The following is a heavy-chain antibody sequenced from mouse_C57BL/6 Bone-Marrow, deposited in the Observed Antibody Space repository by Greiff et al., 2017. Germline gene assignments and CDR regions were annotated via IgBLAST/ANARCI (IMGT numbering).Heavy chain of an antibody. CDR3: ARGDYYGSSYRAY. CDR1: GYTFTDYY. Sequence: EVQLQQSGPELVKPGASVKISCKASGYTFTDYYMNWVKQSHGQSLEWIGDINPNNGGTSYNQKFKGKATLTVDKSSSTAYMELRSLTSEDSAVYDCARGDYYGSSYRAYWGQGTLVTVSA. D-gene: IGHD1-1*01. CDR2: INPNNGGT. J-gene: IGHJ3*01. V-gene: IGHV1-26*01.